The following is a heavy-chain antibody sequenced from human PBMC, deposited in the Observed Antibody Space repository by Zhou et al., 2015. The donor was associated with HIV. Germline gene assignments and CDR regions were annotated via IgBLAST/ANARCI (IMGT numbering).Heavy chain of an antibody. J-gene: IGHJ4*02. CDR1: GYAFTYYA. Sequence: QVLLVQSGAEVKKPGASVKVSCKTSGYAFTYYAISWVRQAPGQGLEWMGGIIPIFGTANYAQKFQGRVTITADESTSTAYMELSSLRSEDTAVYYCARDQSLPRFEGNSGYDLGTASGYWGQGTLVTVSS. CDR2: IIPIFGTA. D-gene: IGHD5-12*01. V-gene: IGHV1-69*13. CDR3: ARDQSLPRFEGNSGYDLGTASGY.